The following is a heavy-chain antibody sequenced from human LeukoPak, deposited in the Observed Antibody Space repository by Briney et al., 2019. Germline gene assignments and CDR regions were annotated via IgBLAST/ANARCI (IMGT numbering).Heavy chain of an antibody. Sequence: GGSLRLSCAASGFTFSSYAMHWVRQAPGKGLEWVAVIWYDGSNKYYADSVKGRFTISRDNSKNTLYLQMNSLRAEDTAVYYCARDSGQRVGATWVDYWGQGTLVTVSS. CDR1: GFTFSSYA. CDR2: IWYDGSNK. D-gene: IGHD1-26*01. V-gene: IGHV3-33*08. CDR3: ARDSGQRVGATWVDY. J-gene: IGHJ4*02.